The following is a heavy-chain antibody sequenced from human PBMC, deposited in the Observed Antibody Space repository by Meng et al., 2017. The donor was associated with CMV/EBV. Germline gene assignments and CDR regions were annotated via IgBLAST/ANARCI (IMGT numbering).Heavy chain of an antibody. CDR1: GGSISSGDYY. V-gene: IGHV4-30-4*08. D-gene: IGHD2/OR15-2a*01. CDR2: IYYSGIT. Sequence: QLELPGLGPVLVNPYQTLALTCHVFGGSISSGDYYWSWIRQPPGKGLAWIGYIYYSGITYYNPSLKSRVTISVDTSKNQFSLKLGSVTAADTAVYYCARTGEYPTFDYWGQGTLVTVSS. J-gene: IGHJ4*02. CDR3: ARTGEYPTFDY.